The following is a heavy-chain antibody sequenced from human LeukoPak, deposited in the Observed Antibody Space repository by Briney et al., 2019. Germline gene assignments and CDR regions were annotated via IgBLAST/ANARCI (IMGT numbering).Heavy chain of an antibody. J-gene: IGHJ4*02. D-gene: IGHD3-22*01. CDR1: GFTFTSSA. CDR2: IVVGSGNT. V-gene: IGHV1-58*02. Sequence: TSVKVSCKASGFTFTSSAMQWVRQARGQRLEWIGWIVVGSGNTNYAQKFQERVTITRDKSTSTAYMELSSLRSEDTAVYYCAAPGYYDSSGYSIWGQGTLVTVSS. CDR3: AAPGYYDSSGYSI.